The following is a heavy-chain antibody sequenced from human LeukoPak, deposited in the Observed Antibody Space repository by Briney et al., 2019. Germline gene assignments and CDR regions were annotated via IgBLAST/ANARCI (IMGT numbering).Heavy chain of an antibody. CDR3: AKDQAVAGPLSFDY. CDR1: GFTFSNYA. CDR2: ISGSGGST. Sequence: GGSLRLSCAASGFTFSNYAMNWVRQAPGRGLEWVSAISGSGGSTYYADSVKGRFTISRDNSKNTLYLQMNSLRAEDTAVYYCAKDQAVAGPLSFDYWGQGTLVTVSS. V-gene: IGHV3-23*01. J-gene: IGHJ4*02. D-gene: IGHD6-19*01.